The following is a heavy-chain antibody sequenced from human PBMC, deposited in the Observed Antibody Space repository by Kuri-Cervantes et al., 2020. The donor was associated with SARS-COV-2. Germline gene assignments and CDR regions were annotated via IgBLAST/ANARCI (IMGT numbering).Heavy chain of an antibody. J-gene: IGHJ5*02. D-gene: IGHD3-22*01. CDR3: ARAYYYDSSGYYSNWFDP. V-gene: IGHV3-21*01. Sequence: GESLKISCAASGFTFSSYSMNGVRQAPGKGLEWVSSISSSSSYIYYADSVKSRFTISRDNAKNSLYLQMNSLRAEDTAVYYCARAYYYDSSGYYSNWFDPWGQGTTVTVSS. CDR1: GFTFSSYS. CDR2: ISSSSSYI.